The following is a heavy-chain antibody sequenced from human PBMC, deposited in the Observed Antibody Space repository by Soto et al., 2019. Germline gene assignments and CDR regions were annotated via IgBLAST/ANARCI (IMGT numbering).Heavy chain of an antibody. Sequence: GESLKISCKGSGYSFTSYWIGWVRQMPGKGLEWMGIIYPGYSDTRYSPSLQGQVTISADKSISTAYLQWSSLDASDTAKYHCARSRGPVRSGFDYWGQGTLVTVSS. V-gene: IGHV5-51*01. CDR3: ARSRGPVRSGFDY. CDR1: GYSFTSYW. CDR2: IYPGYSDT. D-gene: IGHD3-10*01. J-gene: IGHJ4*02.